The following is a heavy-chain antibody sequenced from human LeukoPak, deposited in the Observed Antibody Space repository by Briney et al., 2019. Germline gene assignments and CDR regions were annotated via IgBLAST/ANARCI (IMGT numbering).Heavy chain of an antibody. CDR2: IKIDGTEK. Sequence: PGGSLRLSCAASGFAFGTYWMTWVRQAPGKGLEWVAYIKIDGTEKRYADSVKGRFTISRDNAKNSLYLQMSSLRAEDTAVYYCARRVVGGTDYFDYWGQGTLVTVSS. CDR1: GFAFGTYW. D-gene: IGHD1-26*01. J-gene: IGHJ4*02. V-gene: IGHV3-7*01. CDR3: ARRVVGGTDYFDY.